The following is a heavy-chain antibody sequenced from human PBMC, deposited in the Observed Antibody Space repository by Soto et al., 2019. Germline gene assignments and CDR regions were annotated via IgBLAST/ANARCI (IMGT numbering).Heavy chain of an antibody. CDR2: INGDAGNT. J-gene: IGHJ4*02. D-gene: IGHD4-17*01. CDR3: AKIPIMTTVTHYFDY. Sequence: EVQLLESGGGLIQPGGSLRLSCAASGFTFSNYAMSWVRQAPGKGLEWVATINGDAGNTYYADSVKGRFSVSRDNSESKLFLQMSSLRAEDTAVYYCAKIPIMTTVTHYFDYWGQGTLVTVSS. V-gene: IGHV3-23*01. CDR1: GFTFSNYA.